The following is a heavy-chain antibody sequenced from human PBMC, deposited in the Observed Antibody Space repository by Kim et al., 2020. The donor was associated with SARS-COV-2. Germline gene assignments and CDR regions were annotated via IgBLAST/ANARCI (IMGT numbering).Heavy chain of an antibody. D-gene: IGHD1-26*01. J-gene: IGHJ4*02. V-gene: IGHV4-39*01. CDR3: ARVIEWGSFYCDH. Sequence: SETLSLTCSVSGASVGSSNYYWGWVRQSPGKGLEWIGSIYYSGRTSYDPSLASRVTISLDTSNNQFYLRLKSVTAADTAVYFCARVIEWGSFYCDHWGREDLVSVSP. CDR2: IYYSGRT. CDR1: GASVGSSNYY.